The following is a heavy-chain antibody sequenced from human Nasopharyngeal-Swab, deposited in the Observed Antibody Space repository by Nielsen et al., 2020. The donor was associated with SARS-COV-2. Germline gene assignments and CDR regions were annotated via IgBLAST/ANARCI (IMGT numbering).Heavy chain of an antibody. Sequence: GRSLRLSCKGSGYSFTSYWIGWVRQMPGKGLEWMGIIYPGDSDTRYSPSFQGQVTISADKSISTAYLQWSSLKASDTAMYYCARSSYGDYFDYWGQGTLVTVSS. CDR1: GYSFTSYW. CDR3: ARSSYGDYFDY. CDR2: IYPGDSDT. V-gene: IGHV5-51*01. J-gene: IGHJ4*02. D-gene: IGHD4-17*01.